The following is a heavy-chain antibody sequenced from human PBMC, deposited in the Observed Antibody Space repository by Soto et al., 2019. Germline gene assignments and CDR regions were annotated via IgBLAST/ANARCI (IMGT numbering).Heavy chain of an antibody. V-gene: IGHV1-8*01. CDR1: GYTFTSYD. Sequence: QVQLVQSGAEVKKPGASVKVSCKASGYTFTSYDINWVRQATGQGREWMGWMNPNSGNTGYAQKFQGRVTMTRNTSISTDYMELSSLRSEDTAVYYCARGGDSYGYGYYYGMDVWGQGTTVTVSS. D-gene: IGHD5-18*01. CDR3: ARGGDSYGYGYYYGMDV. J-gene: IGHJ6*02. CDR2: MNPNSGNT.